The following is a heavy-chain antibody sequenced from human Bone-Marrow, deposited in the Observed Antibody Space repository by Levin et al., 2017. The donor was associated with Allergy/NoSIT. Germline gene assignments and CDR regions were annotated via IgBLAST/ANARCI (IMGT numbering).Heavy chain of an antibody. CDR1: GYTFTGYY. CDR2: INPNSGGT. D-gene: IGHD4-17*01. J-gene: IGHJ5*02. Sequence: GESLKISCKASGYTFTGYYMHWVRQAPGQGLEWMGRINPNSGGTNYAQKFQGRVTMTRDTSISTAYMELSRLRSDDTAVYYCARGHPTVTSGWFDPWGQGTLVTVSS. CDR3: ARGHPTVTSGWFDP. V-gene: IGHV1-2*06.